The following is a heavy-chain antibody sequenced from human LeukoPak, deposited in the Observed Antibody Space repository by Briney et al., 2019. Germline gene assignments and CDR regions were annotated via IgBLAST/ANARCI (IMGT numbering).Heavy chain of an antibody. CDR1: GYTFTSFA. CDR3: ARDRGRYCSGGSCYFVDWFDP. V-gene: IGHV1-3*01. D-gene: IGHD2-15*01. Sequence: GASVKVSCKASGYTFTSFAIHWVRQAPGQRLEWMGWINAGNGNTKYSQNFQGRVTITRDTSASTAYMELSSLGSEDTAIYYCARDRGRYCSGGSCYFVDWFDPWGQGTLVTVSS. J-gene: IGHJ5*02. CDR2: INAGNGNT.